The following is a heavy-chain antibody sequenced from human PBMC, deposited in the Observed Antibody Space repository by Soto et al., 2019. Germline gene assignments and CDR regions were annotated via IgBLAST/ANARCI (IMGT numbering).Heavy chain of an antibody. CDR2: ISSSSSYI. Sequence: GGSLRLSCAASGFTFSSYSMNWVRQAPGKGLEWVSSISSSSSYIYYADSVKGRFTISRDNAKNSLYLQMNSLRAEDTAVYYCASGDVYSNYYFDYWGQGTLVTVSS. J-gene: IGHJ4*02. D-gene: IGHD4-4*01. V-gene: IGHV3-21*01. CDR1: GFTFSSYS. CDR3: ASGDVYSNYYFDY.